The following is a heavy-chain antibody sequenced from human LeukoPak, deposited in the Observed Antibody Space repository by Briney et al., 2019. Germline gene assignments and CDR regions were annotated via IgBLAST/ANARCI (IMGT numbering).Heavy chain of an antibody. D-gene: IGHD3/OR15-3a*01. CDR2: IYPGDSDT. CDR3: ARLNVDPPYYYGMDV. CDR1: GYSFTSYW. Sequence: GKSLKISCKGSGYSFTSYWIGWVRQMPGKGLEWMGIIYPGDSDTRYSPSFQGQVTISADKSISTAYLQWSSLKASDTAMYYCARLNVDPPYYYGMDVWGQGTTVTVSS. V-gene: IGHV5-51*01. J-gene: IGHJ6*02.